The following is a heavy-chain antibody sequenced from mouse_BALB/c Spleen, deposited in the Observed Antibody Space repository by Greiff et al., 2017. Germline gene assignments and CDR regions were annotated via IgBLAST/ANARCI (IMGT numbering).Heavy chain of an antibody. V-gene: IGHV5-6-5*01. CDR3: ARGDYDGYYYYAMDY. Sequence: EVKLEESGGGLVKPGGSLKLSCAASGFTFSSYAMSWVRQTPEKRLEWVASISSGGSTYYPDSVKGRFTISRDNARNILYLQMSSLRSEDTAMYYCARGDYDGYYYYAMDYWGQGTSVTVSS. CDR1: GFTFSSYA. CDR2: ISSGGST. J-gene: IGHJ4*01. D-gene: IGHD2-3*01.